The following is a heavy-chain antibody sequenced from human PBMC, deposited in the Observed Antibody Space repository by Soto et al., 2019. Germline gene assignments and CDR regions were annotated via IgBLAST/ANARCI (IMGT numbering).Heavy chain of an antibody. CDR1: GVSISSSSYY. V-gene: IGHV4-39*01. CDR2: IFYSGST. J-gene: IGHJ6*01. D-gene: IGHD3-22*01. CDR3: ARLKSYYDSSRYYYQY. Sequence: SETVSLTCTVSGVSISSSSYYWGWMGQPPGKGLEWIGSIFYSGSTYYNPSLKSRVTISVDTSKNQFSLKLSSVTAADTAVYYCARLKSYYDSSRYYYQY.